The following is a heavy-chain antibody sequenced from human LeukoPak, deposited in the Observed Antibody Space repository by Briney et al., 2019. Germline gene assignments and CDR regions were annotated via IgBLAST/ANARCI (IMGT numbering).Heavy chain of an antibody. Sequence: ASVKVSCKTSGYTFTNYDINWVRQATGQGLEWMGWMNPKSGNTGSAQRFQGRVTMTRDTSISTAYMELSSLRSEDTAVYYCAREAGHSYYDFWSGYYPFDYWGQGTLVTVSS. D-gene: IGHD3-3*01. CDR3: AREAGHSYYDFWSGYYPFDY. V-gene: IGHV1-8*01. J-gene: IGHJ4*02. CDR2: MNPKSGNT. CDR1: GYTFTNYD.